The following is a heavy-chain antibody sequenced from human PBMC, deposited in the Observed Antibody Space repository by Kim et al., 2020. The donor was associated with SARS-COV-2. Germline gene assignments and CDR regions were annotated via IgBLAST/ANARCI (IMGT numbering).Heavy chain of an antibody. D-gene: IGHD3-10*01. Sequence: ASVKVSCKASGYTFDTYALYWVRQAPGQRFEWMGWINGGNGNTRYSQNFQGRVTITRDTPATTAYMELSSLTSKDTAVYYCAREGSGSYNWLDPWGQGTLVTVSS. CDR2: INGGNGNT. V-gene: IGHV1-3*01. CDR1: GYTFDTYA. CDR3: AREGSGSYNWLDP. J-gene: IGHJ5*02.